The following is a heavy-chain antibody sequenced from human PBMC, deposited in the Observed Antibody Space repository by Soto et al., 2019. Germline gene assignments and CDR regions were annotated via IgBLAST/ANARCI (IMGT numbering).Heavy chain of an antibody. V-gene: IGHV3-9*01. J-gene: IGHJ6*03. D-gene: IGHD4-17*01. CDR1: GFTFDDYA. CDR2: ISWNSGSI. CDR3: AKDVGDGHEYYYYYYMDV. Sequence: GGSLRLSCAASGFTFDDYAMHWVRQAPGKGQEWVSGISWNSGSIGYAVSVKGRFTISRDNAKNSLYLQMNSLRAEDTALYYCAKDVGDGHEYYYYYYMDVWGKGTTVTVSS.